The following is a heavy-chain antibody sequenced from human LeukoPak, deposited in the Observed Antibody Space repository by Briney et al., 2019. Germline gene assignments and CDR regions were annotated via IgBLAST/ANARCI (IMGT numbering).Heavy chain of an antibody. J-gene: IGHJ6*02. D-gene: IGHD3-10*01. CDR2: IYSGGTT. CDR3: ARDLRYYASDSYYNGDSGMDV. Sequence: GGSLRLSCAASGFALSSYEMNWVRQAPGKGLEWVSIIYSGGTTYYADSVKGRFTISRDNSKNTLYLQMSSLRAEDTAVYYCARDLRYYASDSYYNGDSGMDVWGQGTTVTVSS. V-gene: IGHV3-53*01. CDR1: GFALSSYE.